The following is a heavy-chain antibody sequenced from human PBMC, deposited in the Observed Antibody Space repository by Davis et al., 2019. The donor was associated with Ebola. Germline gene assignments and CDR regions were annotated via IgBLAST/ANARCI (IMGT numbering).Heavy chain of an antibody. J-gene: IGHJ3*02. D-gene: IGHD2-8*02. CDR3: ASLRRTITGMDDAFDI. Sequence: GESLKISCKDSGNRFSSHWIGWVRQMPGKGLEWMGIICTGDSDTRYSPSFRGQVTISADKSLKTAFLHWSSLKASDTAMYYCASLRRTITGMDDAFDIWGQGTMVTVSS. V-gene: IGHV5-51*01. CDR1: GNRFSSHW. CDR2: ICTGDSDT.